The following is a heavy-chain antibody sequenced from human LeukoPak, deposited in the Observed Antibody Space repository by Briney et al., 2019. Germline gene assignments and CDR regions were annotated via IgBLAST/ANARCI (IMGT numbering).Heavy chain of an antibody. V-gene: IGHV3-15*01. CDR2: ITSKNDGGTT. CDR3: ITAYSSGWYAC. J-gene: IGHJ5*01. Sequence: PGGSLRLSCAASGFTFSNAWMSWVRQAPGKGLEWVGRITSKNDGGTTDYAAPVKGRFTISRDDSKDTLYLQMNSLKTEDTAVYYCITAYSSGWYACWGQGTLVTVSS. D-gene: IGHD6-25*01. CDR1: GFTFSNAW.